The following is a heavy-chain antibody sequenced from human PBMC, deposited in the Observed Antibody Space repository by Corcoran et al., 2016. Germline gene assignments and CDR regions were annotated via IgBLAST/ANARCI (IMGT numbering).Heavy chain of an antibody. V-gene: IGHV3-23*01. CDR3: AKRSSGYPGPDDY. J-gene: IGHJ4*02. Sequence: EVHLLESGGGWVQPGGSLRLSCAASGFTFSTYAMNWVRQAPGEGLAWVSSISSSGDNTYYADSVKGRFTISRDNSKNTLYLQMDSLRVEDTAVYYCAKRSSGYPGPDDYWGQGTLVTVSS. CDR1: GFTFSTYA. D-gene: IGHD5-12*01. CDR2: ISSSGDNT.